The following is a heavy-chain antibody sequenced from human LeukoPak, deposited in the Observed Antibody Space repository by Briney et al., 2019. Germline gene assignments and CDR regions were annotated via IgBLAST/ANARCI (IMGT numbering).Heavy chain of an antibody. CDR2: IIPIFGTA. CDR1: LGTYSSYA. Sequence: SVTVSCKATLGTYSSYACSWVRQAPGQGLEWMGGIIPIFGTANYAQKFQGRVTITADESTSTAYMELSSLRSEDTAVYYCAGRKRDHFDYWGQGTLVTVSS. D-gene: IGHD1-14*01. V-gene: IGHV1-69*13. CDR3: AGRKRDHFDY. J-gene: IGHJ4*02.